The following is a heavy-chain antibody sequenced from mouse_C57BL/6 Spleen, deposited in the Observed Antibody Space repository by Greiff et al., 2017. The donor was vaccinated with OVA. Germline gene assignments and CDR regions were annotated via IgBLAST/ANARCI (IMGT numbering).Heavy chain of an antibody. Sequence: QVTLKVCGPGILQSSQTLSLTCSFSGFSLSTSGMGVSWIRQPSGKGLEWLAHIYWDDDKRYNPSLKSRLTISKDTSRNQVFLKITSVDTADTATYYCARDYYGSGYFDVWGTGTTVTVSS. J-gene: IGHJ1*03. D-gene: IGHD1-1*01. CDR2: IYWDDDK. V-gene: IGHV8-12*01. CDR3: ARDYYGSGYFDV. CDR1: GFSLSTSGMG.